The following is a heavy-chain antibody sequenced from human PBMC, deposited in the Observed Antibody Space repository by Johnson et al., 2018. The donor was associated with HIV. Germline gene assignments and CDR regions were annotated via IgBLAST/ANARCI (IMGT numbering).Heavy chain of an antibody. D-gene: IGHD1-1*01. V-gene: IGHV3-30*19. Sequence: QEKLVESGGGVVQPGRSLRLSCAASGFTFSSYGMHWVRQAPGKGLEWVAFISNDGSNKYYADSVKGRFTISRDNSKNTMYLQMNSLRAEDTAMYYCARDGTETGPDDAFDIWGQGTMVTVS. CDR1: GFTFSSYG. CDR2: ISNDGSNK. CDR3: ARDGTETGPDDAFDI. J-gene: IGHJ3*02.